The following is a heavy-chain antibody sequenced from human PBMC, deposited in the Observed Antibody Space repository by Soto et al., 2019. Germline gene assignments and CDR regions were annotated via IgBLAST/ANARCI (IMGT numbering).Heavy chain of an antibody. CDR3: ATSTLTEAFDI. Sequence: QVQLVESGGGVVQPGGSRRLSCEAARFSFSDYGMHLVRQAPGKGLEWVALIREDGSATYYSASVKGRFAISRNNSNITLYLQMNRLRAEDTAVYYCATSTLTEAFDIWGQGTMVSVSS. CDR1: RFSFSDYG. V-gene: IGHV3-30*02. CDR2: IREDGSAT. J-gene: IGHJ3*02. D-gene: IGHD2-15*01.